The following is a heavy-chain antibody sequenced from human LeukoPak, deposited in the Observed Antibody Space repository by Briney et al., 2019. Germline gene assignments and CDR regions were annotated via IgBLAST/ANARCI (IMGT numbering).Heavy chain of an antibody. J-gene: IGHJ4*02. CDR3: ARDLPISDSSGYYLDY. CDR1: GFTFNSYW. V-gene: IGHV3-74*01. D-gene: IGHD3-22*01. Sequence: PGGSLRLSCAASGFTFNSYWMHWIRQAPGKGLVWVSRIDEDGKTIDYADSVKGRFTISRDNAKNTLHLQMSSLRAEDTAVYYCARDLPISDSSGYYLDYWGQGAVVTVSS. CDR2: IDEDGKTI.